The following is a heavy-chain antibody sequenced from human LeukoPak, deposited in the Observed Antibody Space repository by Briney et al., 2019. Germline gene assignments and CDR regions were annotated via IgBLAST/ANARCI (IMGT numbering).Heavy chain of an antibody. Sequence: SSETLSLTCTVSGGSLTDGDYYWGWVRQPPGTGLQWLATTYEGASLESRVSISVDTSKNQFSLKLSSVTAADTAVYYCARVIVVVPAAIKSHSGFDYYYYMDVWGKGTTVTVSS. D-gene: IGHD2-2*01. J-gene: IGHJ6*03. CDR1: GGSLTDGDYY. CDR3: ARVIVVVPAAIKSHSGFDYYYYMDV. CDR2: T. V-gene: IGHV4-39*07.